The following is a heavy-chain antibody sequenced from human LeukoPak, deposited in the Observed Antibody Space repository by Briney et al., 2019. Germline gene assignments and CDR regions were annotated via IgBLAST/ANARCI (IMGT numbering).Heavy chain of an antibody. J-gene: IGHJ4*02. D-gene: IGHD4-11*01. Sequence: GGSLRLSCAASGFSFSTYAMSWVRQAPGKGLEWVSSISAGATATYYADSAKGRFTISRDNSENTLYLQVNSLRADDTALYYCAKGGTTAWTAVDYWGQGTLVTVSS. CDR1: GFSFSTYA. CDR3: AKGGTTAWTAVDY. V-gene: IGHV3-23*01. CDR2: ISAGATAT.